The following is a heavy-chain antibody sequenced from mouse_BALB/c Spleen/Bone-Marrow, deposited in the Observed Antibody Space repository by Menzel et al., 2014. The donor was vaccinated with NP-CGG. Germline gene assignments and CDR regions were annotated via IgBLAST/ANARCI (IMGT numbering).Heavy chain of an antibody. Sequence: LQESGPGLVAPSQSLSITCTVSGFSLSNYGVHWVRQPPGKGLEWLGVIWAGGSTNYNSALMSRLSINKDNFKSQVFLKMNSLQPDDTAMYYCARYYGSSDSWFAYWGQGTLVTVSA. V-gene: IGHV2-9*02. CDR2: IWAGGST. CDR3: ARYYGSSDSWFAY. D-gene: IGHD1-1*01. J-gene: IGHJ3*01. CDR1: GFSLSNYG.